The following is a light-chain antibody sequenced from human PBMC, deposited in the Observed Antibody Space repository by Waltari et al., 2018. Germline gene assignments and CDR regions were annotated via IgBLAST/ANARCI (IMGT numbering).Light chain of an antibody. V-gene: IGLV2-14*03. CDR1: SSAVGGYNS. CDR3: SSYTSSSTPFYV. Sequence: QSALTQPASVSGSPGQSITISCTGTSSAVGGYNSFSCYQQHPGKAPKLMIYDVSNRPSGVSNRFSGSKSGNTASLTISGLQAEDEADYYCSSYTSSSTPFYVFGTGTKVTVL. J-gene: IGLJ1*01. CDR2: DVS.